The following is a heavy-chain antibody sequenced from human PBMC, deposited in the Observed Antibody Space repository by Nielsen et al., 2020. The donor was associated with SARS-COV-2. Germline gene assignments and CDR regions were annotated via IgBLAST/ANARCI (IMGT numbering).Heavy chain of an antibody. CDR3: ARARATIFGLVMSYGMDV. J-gene: IGHJ6*02. CDR2: INPNSGGT. Sequence: ASVKVSCKASGYTFTGYYMHWVRQAPGQGLEWMGRINPNSGGTNYAQKFQGRVTMTTDTSISTAYMELTSDDTAVYYCARARATIFGLVMSYGMDVWGQGTTVAVSS. V-gene: IGHV1-2*06. CDR1: GYTFTGYY. D-gene: IGHD3/OR15-3a*01.